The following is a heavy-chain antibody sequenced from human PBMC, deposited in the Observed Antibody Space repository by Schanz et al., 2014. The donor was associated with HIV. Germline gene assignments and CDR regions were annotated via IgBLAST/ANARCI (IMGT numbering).Heavy chain of an antibody. Sequence: QVQLVESGGGVVQPGRSLRLSCAASGFTFSSHGMHWVRQAPGKGLEWVAVIWYDGTDKYYAGSVKGRFTISRDSFNNTLYLHMSSLRAEDTAVYFCAKDRTDSGWYKEGPRELGEWGQGTLVTVSS. J-gene: IGHJ4*02. V-gene: IGHV3-33*06. CDR1: GFTFSSHG. CDR3: AKDRTDSGWYKEGPRELGE. CDR2: IWYDGTDK. D-gene: IGHD6-19*01.